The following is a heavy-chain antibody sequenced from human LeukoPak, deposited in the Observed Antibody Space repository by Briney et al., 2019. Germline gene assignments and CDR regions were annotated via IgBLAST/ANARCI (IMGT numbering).Heavy chain of an antibody. CDR3: ARDTRDAFDI. Sequence: SETLSLTCTVSGGSISGFYWNWIRQPTGKGLEWIGYVYYSGNTNYNPSLKSRVTISLDTSKNQFSLKLRSVTAADTAVYYCARDTRDAFDIWGQGTMVTVSS. V-gene: IGHV4-59*01. CDR2: VYYSGNT. J-gene: IGHJ3*02. CDR1: GGSISGFY.